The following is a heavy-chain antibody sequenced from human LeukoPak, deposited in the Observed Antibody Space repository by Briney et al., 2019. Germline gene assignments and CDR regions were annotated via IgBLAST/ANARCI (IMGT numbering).Heavy chain of an antibody. Sequence: PGGSLRLSCAASGFTFSGYAMMWVRQAPGKRLEWISSITGSGDGTYYADSVRGRFTISRDNSENTLYLQVSSLRAEDTAVYFCVKGFVHPTYYFDYWGQGTLVTVSS. J-gene: IGHJ4*02. V-gene: IGHV3-23*01. D-gene: IGHD3-10*01. CDR1: GFTFSGYA. CDR3: VKGFVHPTYYFDY. CDR2: ITGSGDGT.